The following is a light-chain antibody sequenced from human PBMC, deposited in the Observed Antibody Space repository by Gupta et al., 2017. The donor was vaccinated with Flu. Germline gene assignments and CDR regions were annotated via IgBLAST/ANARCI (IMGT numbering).Light chain of an antibody. V-gene: IGKV3-15*01. CDR1: QTVSSN. CDR2: GAS. CDR3: QQYNSCPPT. Sequence: EIVMMQSPETLSVSSGDRATLPCRASQTVSSNLAWYQQKPGQAPRVLIYGASTMATGIPARFSGSGSGTEFTLTISSLQSEDFAVYYCQQYNSCPPTFGEGTKVEIK. J-gene: IGKJ4*01.